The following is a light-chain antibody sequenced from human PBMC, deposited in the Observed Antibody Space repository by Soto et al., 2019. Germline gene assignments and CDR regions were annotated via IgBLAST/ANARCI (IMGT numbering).Light chain of an antibody. J-gene: IGKJ2*01. CDR2: GAS. CDR1: QSVTSN. V-gene: IGKV3-15*01. Sequence: EIVMTQSPATLSVSPGERATLSCRASQSVTSNLAWYQQKPGQAPRLLIYGASTRATGVPARFTGSGSVTEFTLTISSLQSEDFAVYYCQQYNNWPYTFGLGTKLDIK. CDR3: QQYNNWPYT.